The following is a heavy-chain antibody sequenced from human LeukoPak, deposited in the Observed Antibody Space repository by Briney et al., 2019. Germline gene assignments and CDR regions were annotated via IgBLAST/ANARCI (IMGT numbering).Heavy chain of an antibody. V-gene: IGHV3-48*03. J-gene: IGHJ4*02. CDR2: ISSTGSTI. D-gene: IGHD3-22*01. CDR3: AGDYYDRSQY. CDR1: GFTFRNAW. Sequence: GGSLRLSCVASGFTFRNAWMTWVRQAPGKGLEWVSYISSTGSTIYYADSVKGRFTISRDNAKNSLYLQMNSLRAEDTAVYYCAGDYYDRSQYWGQGTLVTVSS.